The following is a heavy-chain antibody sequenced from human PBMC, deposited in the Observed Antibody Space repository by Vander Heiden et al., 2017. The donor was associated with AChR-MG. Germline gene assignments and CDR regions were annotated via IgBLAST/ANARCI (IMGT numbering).Heavy chain of an antibody. CDR3: ARGYPYYYYYMDV. CDR1: GGSFSGYY. J-gene: IGHJ6*03. V-gene: IGHV4-34*01. Sequence: QEQLQQWGAGLLKPSETLSLTCTFYGGSFSGYYWSWIRQPPGKGLEWIGEINHSGSTNYNPSRKSRVTISVDMPKNQFSLKLSSVTAADTAVYFCARGYPYYYYYMDVWGKGTTVTVSS. CDR2: INHSGST.